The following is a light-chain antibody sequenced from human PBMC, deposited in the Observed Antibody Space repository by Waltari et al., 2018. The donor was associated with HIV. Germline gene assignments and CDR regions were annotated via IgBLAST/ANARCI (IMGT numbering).Light chain of an antibody. V-gene: IGLV1-40*01. CDR1: SSNIGARFD. J-gene: IGLJ3*02. CDR2: GNT. CDR3: QSYDSSLSGSV. Sequence: QSVLTQPPSVSGAPGQRVTISCTGSSSNIGARFDVHWYQQLPGTAPKLLIYGNTNRPSGVPDLFSGSKSGTSASLAITGLQAEDEADYYCQSYDSSLSGSVFGGGTKLTVL.